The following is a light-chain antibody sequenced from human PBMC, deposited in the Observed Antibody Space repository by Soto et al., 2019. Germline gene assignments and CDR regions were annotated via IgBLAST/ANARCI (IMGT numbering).Light chain of an antibody. CDR1: QSVSSY. J-gene: IGKJ5*01. CDR3: QQRSNWPIT. V-gene: IGKV3-11*01. CDR2: DAS. Sequence: EIVLTQSPATLSLSPGERATLSCRTSQSVSSYFAWYQQKPGRAPRLLIYDASNRATGIPARSIGSGSGTDFTLTISSLEPEDFAVYYCQQRSNWPITFGQGTRLEIK.